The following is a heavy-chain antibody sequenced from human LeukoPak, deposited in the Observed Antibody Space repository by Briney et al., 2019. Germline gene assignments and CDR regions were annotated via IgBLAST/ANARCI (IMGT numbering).Heavy chain of an antibody. Sequence: SETCPSPALSMVGPSVVTTGAGSARSQGRGWSGLEINHSGGTNYNPSLKSRVTILVDTSKNQFSLILSSVTAADTAVYYCARGWGAARHVYFDYWGQGTLVTVSS. J-gene: IGHJ4*02. CDR1: VGPSVVTT. CDR2: INHSGGT. V-gene: IGHV4-34*01. CDR3: ARGWGAARHVYFDY. D-gene: IGHD6-6*01.